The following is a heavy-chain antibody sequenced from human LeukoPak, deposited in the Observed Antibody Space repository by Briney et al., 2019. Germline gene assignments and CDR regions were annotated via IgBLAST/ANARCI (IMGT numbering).Heavy chain of an antibody. Sequence: ASVKVSCKDSGYTFTSYDINWVRQATGQGLEWMGWMNPNSGNTGYAQKFQGRVTMTRNTSISTAYMELSSLRSEDTAVYYCARGRPSGWEYNWFDPWGQGTLVTVSS. CDR2: MNPNSGNT. V-gene: IGHV1-8*01. CDR3: ARGRPSGWEYNWFDP. CDR1: GYTFTSYD. D-gene: IGHD6-19*01. J-gene: IGHJ5*02.